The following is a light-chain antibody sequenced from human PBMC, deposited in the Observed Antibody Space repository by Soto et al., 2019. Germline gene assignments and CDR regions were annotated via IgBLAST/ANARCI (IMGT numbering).Light chain of an antibody. J-gene: IGLJ3*02. V-gene: IGLV1-40*01. Sequence: QSVLTQPPSVSGAPGQRVTISCTGSSSNIGAGYDVHWYQQLPGTAPKLLIYGNSNRPSGVPDRFSGSKSGTSASLAITGLQAEDEADYYCQSYDRSLSGWVFGGGTK. CDR2: GNS. CDR1: SSNIGAGYD. CDR3: QSYDRSLSGWV.